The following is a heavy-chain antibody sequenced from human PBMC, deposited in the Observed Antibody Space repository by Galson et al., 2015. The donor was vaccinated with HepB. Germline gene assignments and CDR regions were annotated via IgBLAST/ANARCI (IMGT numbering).Heavy chain of an antibody. CDR3: AKEVVNENYFDY. D-gene: IGHD2-2*01. Sequence: SLRLSCAASGFTFSNYPISWARQAPGKGLEWVSAVSSGGDTTYDADSVKGRFTISRDNSKNTVYLQLNSLRAEDAALYYCAKEVVNENYFDYWGQGTQVTVSS. V-gene: IGHV3-23*01. J-gene: IGHJ4*02. CDR1: GFTFSNYP. CDR2: VSSGGDTT.